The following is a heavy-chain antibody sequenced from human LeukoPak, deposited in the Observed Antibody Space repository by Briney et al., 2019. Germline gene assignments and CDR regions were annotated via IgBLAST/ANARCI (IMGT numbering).Heavy chain of an antibody. D-gene: IGHD3-22*01. J-gene: IGHJ6*02. Sequence: PGGSLRLSCAASGFTFSSNYMSWVRQAPGTGLEWVSVIYSGGSTYYADSVKGRFTISRDNSKNTLYLQMNSLRAEDTAVYYCARPSGDSSGFYYYGMDVWGQGTTVTVSS. CDR1: GFTFSSNY. CDR2: IYSGGST. V-gene: IGHV3-53*01. CDR3: ARPSGDSSGFYYYGMDV.